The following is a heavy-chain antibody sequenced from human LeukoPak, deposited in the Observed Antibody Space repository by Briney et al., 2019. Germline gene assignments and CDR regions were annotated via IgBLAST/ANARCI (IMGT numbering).Heavy chain of an antibody. V-gene: IGHV3-7*03. J-gene: IGHJ4*02. CDR1: GFAFSTYW. CDR2: IKQDGSEK. CDR3: ASFKAKNYYDSSGRLTDTHFDY. D-gene: IGHD3-22*01. Sequence: GGSLRLSCAASGFAFSTYWMTWVRQAPGKGLEWVANIKQDGSEKYYVDSVKGRFTISRDNSKNSLYLQMNSLRPEDTAVYYCASFKAKNYYDSSGRLTDTHFDYWGQGTLVTVSS.